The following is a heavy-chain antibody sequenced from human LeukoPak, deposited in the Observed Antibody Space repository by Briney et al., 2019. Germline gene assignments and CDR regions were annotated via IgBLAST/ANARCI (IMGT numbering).Heavy chain of an antibody. Sequence: SETLSLTCTVSAYSISSGYYWGWIRQPPGKGLEWIGSIHHSGSTYYNPSLESRVTISVDTSKNQFSLKLSSVTAADTAVYYCARAILEYQHPYYFDYWGQGTLVTVSS. CDR3: ARAILEYQHPYYFDY. D-gene: IGHD2-2*01. CDR2: IHHSGST. J-gene: IGHJ4*02. V-gene: IGHV4-38-2*02. CDR1: AYSISSGYY.